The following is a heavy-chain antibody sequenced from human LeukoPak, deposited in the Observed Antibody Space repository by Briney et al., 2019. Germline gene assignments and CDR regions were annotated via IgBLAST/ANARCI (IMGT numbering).Heavy chain of an antibody. CDR2: INPNSGGT. J-gene: IGHJ6*03. CDR1: GYTFTGYY. Sequence: ASVKVSCKASGYTFTGYYMHWVRQAPGQGLEWMGWINPNSGGTNYAQKFQGRVTMTRDTSISTAYMELSRLRSEDTAVYYCARGSVLMVYAILDYYYYMDVWGKGTTVTVSS. V-gene: IGHV1-2*02. CDR3: ARGSVLMVYAILDYYYYMDV. D-gene: IGHD2-8*01.